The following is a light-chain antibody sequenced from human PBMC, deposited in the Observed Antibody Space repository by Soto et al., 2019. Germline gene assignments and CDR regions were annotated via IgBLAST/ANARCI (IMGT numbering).Light chain of an antibody. J-gene: IGLJ2*01. V-gene: IGLV1-40*01. Sequence: QSVLTQPPSVSGAPGQRVTISCTGSSFNIGAGYDVHWYQQLPGTAPKLLIYNNINRPSGVPDRFSGSKSGTSASLAITGLQREDEADYYCQSYDTMLSGPGVFGGGTQLTVL. CDR3: QSYDTMLSGPGV. CDR2: NNI. CDR1: SFNIGAGYD.